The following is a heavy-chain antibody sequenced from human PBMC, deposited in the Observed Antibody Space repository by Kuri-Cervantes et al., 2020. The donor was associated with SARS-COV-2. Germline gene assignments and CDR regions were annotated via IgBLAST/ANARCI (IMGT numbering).Heavy chain of an antibody. CDR1: GFTFSNYA. Sequence: GGSLRLSCAVSGFTFSNYAMHWVRQAPGKGLKWVAVISYDGSSKYYADSVKGRFTISRDNPKNTLYLQMNRLTIEDTAVYYCARVYEYVRLAWGMDVWGQGTTVTV. J-gene: IGHJ6*02. V-gene: IGHV3-30*04. CDR3: ARVYEYVRLAWGMDV. CDR2: ISYDGSSK. D-gene: IGHD2/OR15-2a*01.